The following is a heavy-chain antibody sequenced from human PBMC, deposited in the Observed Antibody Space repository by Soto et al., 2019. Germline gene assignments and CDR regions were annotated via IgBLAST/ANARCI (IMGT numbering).Heavy chain of an antibody. CDR3: AKNQGVELVPLATVDWFDP. Sequence: GGSLRLSCAASGFTFSSYAMSWVRQAPGKGLEWVSAISGSGGSTYYADSVKGRFTISRDNSKSTVYLELNNLSAEDTAVYHCAKNQGVELVPLATVDWFDPWGQGSVVTVSS. V-gene: IGHV3-23*01. J-gene: IGHJ5*02. CDR2: ISGSGGST. CDR1: GFTFSSYA. D-gene: IGHD1-26*01.